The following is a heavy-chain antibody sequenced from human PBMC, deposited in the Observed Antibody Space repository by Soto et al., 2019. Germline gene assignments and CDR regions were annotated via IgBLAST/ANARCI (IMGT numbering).Heavy chain of an antibody. CDR1: GYTFTSYG. Sequence: ASVKVACKASGYTFTSYGISWVRQAPGQGLEWMGWISAYNGNTNYAQKLQGRVTMTTDTSTSTAYMELRSLRSDDTAVYYCARDQRVIGYSVCNWFDPWGQGTLVTVPQ. J-gene: IGHJ5*02. CDR2: ISAYNGNT. CDR3: ARDQRVIGYSVCNWFDP. D-gene: IGHD2-21*01. V-gene: IGHV1-18*01.